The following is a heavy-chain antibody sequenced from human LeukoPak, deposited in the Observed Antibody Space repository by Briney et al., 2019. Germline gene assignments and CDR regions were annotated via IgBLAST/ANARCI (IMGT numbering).Heavy chain of an antibody. J-gene: IGHJ4*02. CDR2: IKQDGSEK. Sequence: PGGSLRLSCAASGFTFSSYWMSWVRQAPGKGLEWVANIKQDGSEKYYVDSVKGRFTISRDNAKNSLYPQMSSLRAEDTAVYYCARDYPYYYDSSGGTDWGQGTLVTVSS. CDR1: GFTFSSYW. V-gene: IGHV3-7*01. CDR3: ARDYPYYYDSSGGTD. D-gene: IGHD3-22*01.